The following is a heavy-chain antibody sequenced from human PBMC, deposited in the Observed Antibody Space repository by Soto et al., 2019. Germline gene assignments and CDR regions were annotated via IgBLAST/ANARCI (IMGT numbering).Heavy chain of an antibody. CDR2: ISYDGSNK. CDR1: GFTFSSYG. Sequence: PGGSLRLSCAASGFTFSSYGMHWVRQAPGKGLEWVAVISYDGSNKYYADSVKGRCTISRDNSKNTLYLQMNSLRAEDTAVYYCAKDYGGDYDRDRHYYYYYGMDVWGQGTTVTVSS. D-gene: IGHD4-17*01. V-gene: IGHV3-30*18. CDR3: AKDYGGDYDRDRHYYYYYGMDV. J-gene: IGHJ6*02.